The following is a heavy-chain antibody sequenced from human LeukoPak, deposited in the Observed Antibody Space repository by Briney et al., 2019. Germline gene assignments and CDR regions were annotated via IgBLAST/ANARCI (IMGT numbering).Heavy chain of an antibody. CDR3: AKAFIPGGIVLMVYAADYFDY. CDR2: ISGSGGST. J-gene: IGHJ4*02. CDR1: GFTFSSYA. D-gene: IGHD2-8*01. Sequence: QAGGSLRLSCAASGFTFSSYAMSWVRQAPGKGLERVSAISGSGGSTYYADSVKGRFTISRDNSKNTLYLQMNSLRAEDTAVYYCAKAFIPGGIVLMVYAADYFDYWGQGTLVTVSS. V-gene: IGHV3-23*01.